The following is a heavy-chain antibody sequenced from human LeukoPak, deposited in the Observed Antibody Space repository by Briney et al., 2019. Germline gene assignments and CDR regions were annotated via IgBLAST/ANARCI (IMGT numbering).Heavy chain of an antibody. V-gene: IGHV4-4*07. Sequence: SETLSLTCTVSGGSISGYYWSWIRQPAGKGLEWIGRIYTSGSTNYNPSLKSRVTMSVDTSKNQFSLKVSSVTAADTAVYYCASETRYSSSWSYWGQGTLVTVSS. CDR2: IYTSGST. CDR1: GGSISGYY. CDR3: ASETRYSSSWSY. J-gene: IGHJ4*02. D-gene: IGHD6-13*01.